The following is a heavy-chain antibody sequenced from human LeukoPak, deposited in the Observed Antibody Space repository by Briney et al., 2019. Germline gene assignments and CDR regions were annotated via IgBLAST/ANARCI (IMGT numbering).Heavy chain of an antibody. V-gene: IGHV3-11*04. Sequence: PGGSLRLSCAASGFIVSSTYMSWVRQAPGKGLEWVSYISSSGSTIYYADSVKGRFTISRDNAKNSLYLQMNSLRAEDTAVYYCARAGTYYDYVWGSYRHYYFDYWGQGTLVTVSS. D-gene: IGHD3-16*02. J-gene: IGHJ4*02. CDR2: ISSSGSTI. CDR3: ARAGTYYDYVWGSYRHYYFDY. CDR1: GFIVSSTY.